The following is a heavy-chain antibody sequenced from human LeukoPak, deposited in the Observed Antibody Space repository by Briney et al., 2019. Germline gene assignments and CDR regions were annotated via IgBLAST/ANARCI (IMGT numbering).Heavy chain of an antibody. CDR3: ARGSVGATNGDQYYFDY. CDR2: INHSGST. V-gene: IGHV4-34*01. CDR1: GGSFSGYY. D-gene: IGHD1-26*01. Sequence: SETLSLTCAVYGGSFSGYYWSWIRQPPGKGLEWIGEINHSGSTNYNPSLKSRVTISVDTSKNQFSLKLSSVTAADTAVYYCARGSVGATNGDQYYFDYWGQGILVTVSS. J-gene: IGHJ4*02.